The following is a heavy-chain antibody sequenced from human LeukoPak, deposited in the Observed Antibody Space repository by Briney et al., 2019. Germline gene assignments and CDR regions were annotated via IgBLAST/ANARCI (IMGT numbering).Heavy chain of an antibody. CDR3: ARGGTDLRWVFEY. CDR1: GGSISSSSYY. J-gene: IGHJ4*02. CDR2: IHHNGNI. D-gene: IGHD4-23*01. Sequence: SSETLSLTCTVSGGSISSSSYYWGWIRQPPGKGLEWIAEIHHNGNINYNPSLKSRVTISIHKSNNQFSLKLNSVTAADTAVYYCARGGTDLRWVFEYWGQGTLFTVSS. V-gene: IGHV4-39*07.